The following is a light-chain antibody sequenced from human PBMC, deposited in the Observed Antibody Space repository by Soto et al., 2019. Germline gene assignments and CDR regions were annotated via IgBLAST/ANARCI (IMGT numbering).Light chain of an antibody. CDR2: DAS. J-gene: IGKJ1*01. V-gene: IGKV3-11*01. Sequence: EIVLTQSPAILSMSPGERATLSCRASQSVSSYFAWYQQKPGQAPRLLIYDASNRATGVPARFSGSGSGPDFTLTISSLEPEDFADYYCQQSRYWPVTFGQGTQVEIK. CDR3: QQSRYWPVT. CDR1: QSVSSY.